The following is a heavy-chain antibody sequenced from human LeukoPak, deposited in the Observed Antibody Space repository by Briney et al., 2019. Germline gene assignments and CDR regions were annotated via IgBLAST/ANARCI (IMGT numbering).Heavy chain of an antibody. CDR2: ISYDGSNK. D-gene: IGHD6-13*01. CDR1: GFTFSSCA. J-gene: IGHJ4*02. CDR3: ARDSTTGTAAGNYFDY. V-gene: IGHV3-30*04. Sequence: PGGSLRLSCAASGFTFSSCAMHWVRQAPGKGLEWVAVISYDGSNKYYADSVKGRFTISRDNSKNTLYLQMNSLRAEDTAVYYCARDSTTGTAAGNYFDYWGQGTLVTVSS.